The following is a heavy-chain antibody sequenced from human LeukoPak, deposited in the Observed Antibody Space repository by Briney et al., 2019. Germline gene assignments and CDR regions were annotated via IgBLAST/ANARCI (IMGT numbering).Heavy chain of an antibody. CDR2: IKQDGSGK. D-gene: IGHD3-3*01. CDR1: GFTFSSYW. Sequence: GGSLRLSCATSGFTFSSYWMSWVRQAPGKGLEWVANIKQDGSGKYYVDSVKGRFTISRDNAKNSLYLQMNSLRAEDTAVYYCARQASKGPSFWSGSYYFDYWGQGTLVTVSS. CDR3: ARQASKGPSFWSGSYYFDY. V-gene: IGHV3-7*01. J-gene: IGHJ4*02.